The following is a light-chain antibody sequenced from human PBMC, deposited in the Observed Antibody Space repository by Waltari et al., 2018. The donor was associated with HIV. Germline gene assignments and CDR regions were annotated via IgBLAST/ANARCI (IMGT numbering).Light chain of an antibody. CDR1: SSDVGSYNL. CDR3: CSYAGSNTWV. J-gene: IGLJ3*02. CDR2: EVS. V-gene: IGLV2-23*02. Sequence: QSALTQPASVSGSPGQSITISCTGTSSDVGSYNLVSWYQQHPGKAPKLMIYEVSKRPSGVSNRFSGSKSGNSASRTISGLQAEDEADYYCCSYAGSNTWVFGGGTKLTVL.